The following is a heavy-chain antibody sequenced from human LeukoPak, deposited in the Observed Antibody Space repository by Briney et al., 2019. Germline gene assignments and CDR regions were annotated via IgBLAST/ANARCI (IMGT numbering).Heavy chain of an antibody. CDR3: AKSTSSGWYFDY. Sequence: GGSLRLSCAASGFTFDDYAMHWVRQAPGKGLEWVSGISWNSGSIGYADSVKGRFTISRDNAKNSLYLQMNSLRAEDTALYYCAKSTSSGWYFDYWGQATLVTVSA. V-gene: IGHV3-9*01. J-gene: IGHJ4*02. D-gene: IGHD6-19*01. CDR1: GFTFDDYA. CDR2: ISWNSGSI.